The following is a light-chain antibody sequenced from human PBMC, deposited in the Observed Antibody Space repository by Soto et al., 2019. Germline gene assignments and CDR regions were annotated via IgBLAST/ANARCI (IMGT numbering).Light chain of an antibody. CDR3: QKYNSAPRT. V-gene: IGKV1-27*01. CDR2: AAS. J-gene: IGKJ1*01. Sequence: DIQLTQSPSFLSASVGDRVTVSCRASQDISTSLAWFQQKAGKVPQLLVYAASTLQSGVPSRFSGSGSGTDFTLSISSLQPEDVATYYCQKYNSAPRTFGQGTKVDIK. CDR1: QDISTS.